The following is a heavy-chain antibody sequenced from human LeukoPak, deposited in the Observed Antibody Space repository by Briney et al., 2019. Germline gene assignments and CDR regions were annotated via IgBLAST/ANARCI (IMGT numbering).Heavy chain of an antibody. CDR3: ARDGALDY. J-gene: IGHJ4*02. Sequence: GASVKVSCKASGYTFTGYYMHWVRQAPGQGLEWMGWINSNSGDTNYAQKFQGRVTMTRDTSISTAYMELSRLRSDDTAIYYCARDGALDYWGQGTLVTVSS. CDR1: GYTFTGYY. CDR2: INSNSGDT. D-gene: IGHD3-16*01. V-gene: IGHV1-2*02.